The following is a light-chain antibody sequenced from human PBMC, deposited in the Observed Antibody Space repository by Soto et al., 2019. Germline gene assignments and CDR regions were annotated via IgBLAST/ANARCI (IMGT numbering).Light chain of an antibody. Sequence: QSALTQPASVSGSPGQSIAISCTGTSRDVGSYNLVSWYQQHPGKAPKVMIYEGSKRPSGVSDRFSGSKSGNTASLTISGLQADEEADYYCCSYAGSSTYVFGTGTKVTVL. CDR1: SRDVGSYNL. CDR3: CSYAGSSTYV. J-gene: IGLJ1*01. CDR2: EGS. V-gene: IGLV2-23*01.